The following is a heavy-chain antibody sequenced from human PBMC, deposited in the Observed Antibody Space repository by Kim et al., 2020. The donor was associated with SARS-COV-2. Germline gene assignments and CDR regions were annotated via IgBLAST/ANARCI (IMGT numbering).Heavy chain of an antibody. CDR2: ISYDGSNK. V-gene: IGHV3-33*05. J-gene: IGHJ4*02. Sequence: GGSLRLSCAASGFTFSSYGMHWVRQAPGKGLEWVAVISYDGSNKYYADSVKGRFTISRDNSKNTLYLQMNSLRAEDTAVYYCARGFGSGWTRFDYWGQGTLVTVSS. CDR3: ARGFGSGWTRFDY. CDR1: GFTFSSYG. D-gene: IGHD6-19*01.